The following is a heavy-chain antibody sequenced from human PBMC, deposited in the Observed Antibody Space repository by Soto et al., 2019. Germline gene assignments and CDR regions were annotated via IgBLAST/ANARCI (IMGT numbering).Heavy chain of an antibody. CDR3: ARESEDLTSNFDY. CDR2: ISSTTNYI. J-gene: IGHJ4*02. CDR1: GFTFTRYS. V-gene: IGHV3-21*06. Sequence: GGSLRLSCAASGFTFTRYSMNWVRQAPGKGLEWVSSISSTTNYIHYGDSMKGRFTISRDNAKNSLYLEMNSLRAEDTAVYYCARESEDLTSNFDYWGQGTLVTVSS.